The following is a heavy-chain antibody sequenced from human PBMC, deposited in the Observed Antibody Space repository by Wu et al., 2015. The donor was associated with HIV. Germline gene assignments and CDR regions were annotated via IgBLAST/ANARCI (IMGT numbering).Heavy chain of an antibody. CDR2: INPNSGGT. J-gene: IGHJ4*02. V-gene: IGHV1-2*02. CDR1: RSTFTGYH. D-gene: IGHD3-9*01. Sequence: QVQLVQSGAEVKKPGASVKVSYKASRSTFTGYHLHWVRQAPGQGLEWMGWINPNSGGTKYAQKFQGRVTMTRDTSISTAYLELSRLKSDDTAMYYCAHSENDWLLVDYWGQGTLVTVSS. CDR3: AHSENDWLLVDY.